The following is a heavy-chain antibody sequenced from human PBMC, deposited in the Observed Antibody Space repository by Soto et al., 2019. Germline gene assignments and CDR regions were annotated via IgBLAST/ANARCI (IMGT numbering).Heavy chain of an antibody. Sequence: QVPLVESGGGVVQPGRSLRLSCAASGFTFSSYGMHWVRQAPGKGLEWVAVISYDGSNKYYADSVKGRFTISRDNSKNTLYLQMNSLRAEDTAVYYCAKTGTGEYSYDFDYWGQGTLVTVSS. CDR1: GFTFSSYG. CDR3: AKTGTGEYSYDFDY. CDR2: ISYDGSNK. J-gene: IGHJ4*02. D-gene: IGHD5-18*01. V-gene: IGHV3-30*18.